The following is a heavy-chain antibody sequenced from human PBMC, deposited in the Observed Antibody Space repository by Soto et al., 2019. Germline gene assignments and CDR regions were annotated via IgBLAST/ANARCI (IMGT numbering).Heavy chain of an antibody. CDR2: ISGYNGDT. CDR3: AKNGQPPYYFYGMDV. Sequence: QGQLVQSGPEAKKPGASVKVSCKASGYTFSRYGISWVRQAPGQGLEWMGWISGYNGDTKYAQKVQGRVTMTIDTSTYTAYMELRSLTSDDTAIYYCAKNGQPPYYFYGMDVWGQGTTFTVSS. V-gene: IGHV1-18*01. CDR1: GYTFSRYG. J-gene: IGHJ6*02. D-gene: IGHD2-8*01.